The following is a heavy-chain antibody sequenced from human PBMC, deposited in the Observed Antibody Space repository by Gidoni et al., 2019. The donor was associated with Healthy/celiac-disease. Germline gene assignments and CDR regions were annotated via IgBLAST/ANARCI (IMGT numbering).Heavy chain of an antibody. D-gene: IGHD6-6*01. CDR2: IIPIFGKA. CDR3: ARGDEYSSSSPIDY. V-gene: IGHV1-69*01. CDR1: GGTFSRYA. Sequence: QVQLVQSGAEVTQPGSSVKVSCQPSGGTFSRYAISWVRQAPGKGLEWLGGIIPIFGKANYAKKFQGRVTITADESTRTAYMELSSLRSEDTAVYYCARGDEYSSSSPIDYWGQGTLGNVSA. J-gene: IGHJ4*02.